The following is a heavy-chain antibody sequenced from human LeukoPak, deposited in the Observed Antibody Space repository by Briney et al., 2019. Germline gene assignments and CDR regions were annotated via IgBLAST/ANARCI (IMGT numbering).Heavy chain of an antibody. J-gene: IGHJ6*03. CDR2: IQYDGSNK. D-gene: IGHD1-14*01. CDR3: AKDGRAWDNTYYYYYYMDV. CDR1: GFTFSSYG. Sequence: GGSLRLSCAASGFTFSSYGMHWVRQAPGKGLEWVTFIQYDGSNKYYADSVKGRFTISRDNAKNSLYLQMNSLRAEDTAVYYCAKDGRAWDNTYYYYYYMDVWGKGTTVTVSS. V-gene: IGHV3-30*02.